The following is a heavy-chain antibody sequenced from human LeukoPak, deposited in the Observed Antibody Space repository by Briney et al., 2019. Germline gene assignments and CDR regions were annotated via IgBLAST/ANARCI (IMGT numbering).Heavy chain of an antibody. V-gene: IGHV1-2*02. CDR1: GYTFSGNY. Sequence: ASVNVSCKASGYTFSGNYMHWVRQAPGQGLGWMGWIYPNSGGTNYAQKFQGRVTMTRDTSISTAYMELSRLRSDDTAVYYCARVVGYGDYPFDFWGQGTLVTVSS. CDR2: IYPNSGGT. J-gene: IGHJ4*02. D-gene: IGHD4-17*01. CDR3: ARVVGYGDYPFDF.